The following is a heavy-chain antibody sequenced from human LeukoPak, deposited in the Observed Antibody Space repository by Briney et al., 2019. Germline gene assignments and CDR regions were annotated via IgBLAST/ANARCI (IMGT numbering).Heavy chain of an antibody. CDR3: ARGRFGGHSYYYMDV. CDR2: INHSGSA. Sequence: SETLSLTCAVFGGPFSDYYWSWIRRPPGKGLEWLGEINHSGSANYMPSLKSRVSISVDASKNQFSLRLSSVTAADTAFYYCARGRFGGHSYYYMDVWGKGTAVTVSS. J-gene: IGHJ6*03. CDR1: GGPFSDYY. D-gene: IGHD3-3*01. V-gene: IGHV4-34*01.